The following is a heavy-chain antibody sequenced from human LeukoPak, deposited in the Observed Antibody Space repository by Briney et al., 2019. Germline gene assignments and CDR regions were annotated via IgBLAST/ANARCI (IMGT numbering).Heavy chain of an antibody. D-gene: IGHD6-6*01. V-gene: IGHV1-2*02. CDR2: INPNSGGT. Sequence: GASVKVSCKASGYTFTGYYMHWVRQAPGQGLEWMGWINPNSGGTNYAQKFQGRVTMTRDTSISTAYMELSRLRSGDTAVYYCARNKQLVPGLRPNYYYYMDVWGKGTTVTVSS. CDR1: GYTFTGYY. CDR3: ARNKQLVPGLRPNYYYYMDV. J-gene: IGHJ6*03.